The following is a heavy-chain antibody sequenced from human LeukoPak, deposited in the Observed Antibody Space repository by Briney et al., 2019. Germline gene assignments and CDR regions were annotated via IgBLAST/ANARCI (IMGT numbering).Heavy chain of an antibody. J-gene: IGHJ4*02. Sequence: GGSLRLSCAASGFTFSSYAMSWVRQAPGKGLEWVSAISGSGGSTYYADSVKGRFTISRDNSKNTLYLQMDSLRAEDTAVYYCAKDRYSSSWYGSFDYWGQGTLVTVSS. CDR3: AKDRYSSSWYGSFDY. CDR2: ISGSGGST. CDR1: GFTFSSYA. V-gene: IGHV3-23*01. D-gene: IGHD6-13*01.